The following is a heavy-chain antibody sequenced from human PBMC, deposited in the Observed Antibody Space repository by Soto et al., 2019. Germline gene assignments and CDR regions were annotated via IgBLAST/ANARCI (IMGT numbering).Heavy chain of an antibody. J-gene: IGHJ3*02. Sequence: PGGSLRLSCAASGFTFSSYAMSWVRQAPGKGLEWVSAISNSDYSTYYADSVKGRFTISRDNSNNTLYLQMNSLRDEDTAVYYCAKHRASDDFDIWGQGTMVTVSS. CDR1: GFTFSSYA. CDR3: AKHRASDDFDI. CDR2: ISNSDYST. V-gene: IGHV3-23*01.